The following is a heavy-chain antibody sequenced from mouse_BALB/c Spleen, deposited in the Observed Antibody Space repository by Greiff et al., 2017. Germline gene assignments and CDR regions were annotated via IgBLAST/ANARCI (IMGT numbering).Heavy chain of an antibody. CDR3: ARGYDGMDY. D-gene: IGHD2-14*01. Sequence: QVQLQQSGAELVRPGTSVKVSCKASGYAFTNYLIEWVKQRPGQGLEWIGVINPGSGGTNYNEKFKGKATLTADKSSSTAYMQLSSLTSDDSAVYFCARGYDGMDYWGQGTSVTVSS. CDR2: INPGSGGT. CDR1: GYAFTNYL. J-gene: IGHJ4*01. V-gene: IGHV1-54*01.